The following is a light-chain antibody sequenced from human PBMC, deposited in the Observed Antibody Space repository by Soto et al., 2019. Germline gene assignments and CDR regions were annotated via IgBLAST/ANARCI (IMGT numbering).Light chain of an antibody. CDR1: QSVSSD. CDR2: GAS. V-gene: IGKV3-15*01. Sequence: EIVMTQSPATLSVSLGERATLSCRASQSVSSDLAWYQQKPGQAPRLLIYGASTRDTGIPARFSGSGSGTEFTLTISSLQSEDFAVYYCKQYNNWPRTFGQGTKVDIK. CDR3: KQYNNWPRT. J-gene: IGKJ1*01.